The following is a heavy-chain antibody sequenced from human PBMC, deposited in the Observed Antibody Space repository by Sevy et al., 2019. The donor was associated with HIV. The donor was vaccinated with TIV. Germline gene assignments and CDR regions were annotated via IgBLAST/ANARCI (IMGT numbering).Heavy chain of an antibody. V-gene: IGHV3-30*18. CDR2: ISYDGSNK. D-gene: IGHD2-15*01. CDR1: GFTFSSYG. J-gene: IGHJ6*02. CDR3: AKHEAATPYYYYGMDV. Sequence: GGSLRLSCAASGFTFSSYGMHWVRQAPGKGLEWVAVISYDGSNKFYADSVKGRFTISRDNSKNTLYLQMNSLRADDTAVYYSAKHEAATPYYYYGMDVWGQGTPVTVSS.